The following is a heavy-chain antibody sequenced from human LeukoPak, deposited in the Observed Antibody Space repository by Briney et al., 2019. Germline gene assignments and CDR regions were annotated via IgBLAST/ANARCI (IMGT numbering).Heavy chain of an antibody. D-gene: IGHD2/OR15-2a*01. Sequence: GASVKVSCKTSGYSFITFGINWVRQAPGQGLEWMGWINPYNGNRYYAKKFQGRFNMTTDRSTSTVYLELQTLTSDDTAIYYCARFQASEFLGFDRWGQGTLIPVSS. CDR1: GYSFITFG. CDR3: ARFQASEFLGFDR. J-gene: IGHJ4*02. V-gene: IGHV1-18*01. CDR2: INPYNGNR.